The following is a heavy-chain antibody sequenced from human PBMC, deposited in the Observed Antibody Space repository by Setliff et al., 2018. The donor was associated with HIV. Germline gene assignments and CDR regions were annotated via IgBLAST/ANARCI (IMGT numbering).Heavy chain of an antibody. D-gene: IGHD2-15*01. Sequence: SETLSLTCSVSGDSISTGTYYWGWIRQPAGKGLEWIGRIYTSGSTDYNPSLKSRVAISVDTSKNHFSLNLTSVTAADTAIYFCARVGGKGYSNFLDSWGQGLLVTVSS. V-gene: IGHV4-61*02. J-gene: IGHJ4*02. CDR2: IYTSGST. CDR3: ARVGGKGYSNFLDS. CDR1: GDSISTGTYY.